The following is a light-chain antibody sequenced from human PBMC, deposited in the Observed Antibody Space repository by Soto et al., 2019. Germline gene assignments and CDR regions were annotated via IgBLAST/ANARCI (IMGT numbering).Light chain of an antibody. Sequence: EIVLTQSPGALSLSPGERATLSCRTSQSVSTSYLAWYQQIPGQAPRLLIYGAFTRATGIPDRFTGSGSGTDFTRSISRVEPEDFAVYYCQYLGTFGQGTKVEIK. J-gene: IGKJ1*01. CDR2: GAF. CDR1: QSVSTSY. CDR3: QYLGT. V-gene: IGKV3-20*01.